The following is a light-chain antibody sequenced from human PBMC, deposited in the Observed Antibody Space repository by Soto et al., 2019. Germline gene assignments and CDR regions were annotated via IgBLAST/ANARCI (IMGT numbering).Light chain of an antibody. CDR1: QSVSSNY. CDR3: QQSYSTPWT. CDR2: GAS. J-gene: IGKJ1*01. V-gene: IGKV3-20*01. Sequence: EIVLTQSPGTLSLSPGERATLSCRASQSVSSNYLAWYQQKPGQAPRLLIYGASSRATGIPDRFSGSVSGTDFTLTISSLQPEDFATYYCQQSYSTPWTFGQGTKVDIK.